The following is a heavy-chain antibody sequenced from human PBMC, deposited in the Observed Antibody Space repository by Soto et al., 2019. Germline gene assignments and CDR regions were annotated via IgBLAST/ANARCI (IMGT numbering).Heavy chain of an antibody. J-gene: IGHJ6*02. V-gene: IGHV3-33*06. D-gene: IGHD2-2*01. CDR1: GFTFSSYG. Sequence: QVQLVESGGGVVQPGRSLRLSCAASGFTFSSYGMHWVRQAPGKGLEWVAVIWYDGSNKYYADSVKGRFTISRDNSKNPLYLKMNSLRAEDTAVYYCAKDIVVVPAAMSYGYYGMDVWGQGTTVTVSS. CDR2: IWYDGSNK. CDR3: AKDIVVVPAAMSYGYYGMDV.